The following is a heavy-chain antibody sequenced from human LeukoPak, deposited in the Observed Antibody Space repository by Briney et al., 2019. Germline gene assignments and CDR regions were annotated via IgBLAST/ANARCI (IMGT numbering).Heavy chain of an antibody. J-gene: IGHJ4*02. V-gene: IGHV3-30*18. CDR2: ISFDADNK. CDR3: AKDRRGWATGSYFDQ. D-gene: IGHD3-10*01. Sequence: GGSLRLSCAGSGFTPSSYTMNWVRQAPGKGLEWVAFISFDADNKFYADSVKGRFTISRDNSKNTVYVQMNGLRAEDTAVYFCAKDRRGWATGSYFDQWGQGTLVTVSS. CDR1: GFTPSSYT.